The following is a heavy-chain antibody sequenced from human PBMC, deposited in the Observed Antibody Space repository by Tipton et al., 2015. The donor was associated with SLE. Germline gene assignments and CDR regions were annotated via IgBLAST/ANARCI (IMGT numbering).Heavy chain of an antibody. CDR3: ARSRGSRWYRDFDY. J-gene: IGHJ4*02. CDR2: ISSSSSYI. Sequence: SLRLSCAASRLTFSNYTMNWVRQAPGKGLEWVSSISSSSSYISYADSVKGRFTISRDNAKNSLYLQMNSLRAEDTAVYYCARSRGSRWYRDFDYWGQGTLVTVSS. CDR1: RLTFSNYT. D-gene: IGHD6-19*01. V-gene: IGHV3-21*01.